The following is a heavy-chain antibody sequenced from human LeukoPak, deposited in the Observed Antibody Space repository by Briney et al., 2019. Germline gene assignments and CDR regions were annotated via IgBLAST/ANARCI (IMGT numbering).Heavy chain of an antibody. CDR2: ISAYNGNT. J-gene: IGHJ6*02. D-gene: IGHD5-12*01. Sequence: AASVKVFCKASGYTFTSYGISWVRQAPGQGLEWMGWISAYNGNTNYAQKLQGRVTMTTDTSTSTAYMELRSLRSDDTAVYYCARVSEFGGYVHYYYYYYGMDVWGQGTTVTVSS. V-gene: IGHV1-18*01. CDR3: ARVSEFGGYVHYYYYYYGMDV. CDR1: GYTFTSYG.